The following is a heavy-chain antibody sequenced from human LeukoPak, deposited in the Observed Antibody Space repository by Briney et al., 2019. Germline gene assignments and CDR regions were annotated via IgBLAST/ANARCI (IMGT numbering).Heavy chain of an antibody. D-gene: IGHD2-15*01. J-gene: IGHJ6*02. V-gene: IGHV3-53*01. CDR1: GFTVSSNY. CDR3: ARDSSTLAATSYGMDV. CDR2: IYSGGST. Sequence: GGSLRLSCAASGFTVSSNYMSWVRQAPGKGLEWVSVIYSGGSTYYADSVKGRFTISRDNSKNTLYLQMNSLRAEDTAVYYCARDSSTLAATSYGMDVWGQGTTVTVSS.